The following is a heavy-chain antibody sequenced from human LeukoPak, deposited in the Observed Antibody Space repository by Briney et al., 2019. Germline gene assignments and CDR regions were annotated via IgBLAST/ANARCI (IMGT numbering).Heavy chain of an antibody. CDR1: GFTFSTYS. J-gene: IGHJ4*02. CDR3: AKDPPGFITMSL. CDR2: IDVTTGIS. D-gene: IGHD3-22*01. Sequence: GGSLRLSCAASGFTFSTYSMSWVRQAPGKGLEWVSTIDVTTGISYYADSVKGRFTISRDNSKNTLYLQMNSLRAEDPAVYYCAKDPPGFITMSLWGQGTLVTVSS. V-gene: IGHV3-23*01.